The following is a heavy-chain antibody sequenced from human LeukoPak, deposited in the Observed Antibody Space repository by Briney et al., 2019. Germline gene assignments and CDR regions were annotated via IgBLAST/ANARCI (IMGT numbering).Heavy chain of an antibody. J-gene: IGHJ4*02. CDR2: ISPSCDIT. D-gene: IGHD3-10*01. Sequence: PGGSLRLSCAASGFTFSNHGMKWVRQAPGKGLEWVSGISPSCDITYYADAVKGRFTSSRDNYKTTLYLEVISLTAEDTAVYYCAKDDAWLRFGEWSQGTLVTVSS. CDR1: GFTFSNHG. V-gene: IGHV3-23*01. CDR3: AKDDAWLRFGE.